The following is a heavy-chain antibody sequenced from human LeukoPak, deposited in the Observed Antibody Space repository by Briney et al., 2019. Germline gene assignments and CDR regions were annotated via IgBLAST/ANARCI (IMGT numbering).Heavy chain of an antibody. Sequence: PSETLSLTCAVYGGSFSGYYWSWIRQPPGKGLEWIGEINHSGSTNYNPSLKSRVTISVDTSNNQFSLKLSSVTAADTAVYYCARVRYYYDSSGYYYLFDYWGQGTLVTVSS. V-gene: IGHV4-34*01. CDR2: INHSGST. D-gene: IGHD3-22*01. CDR1: GGSFSGYY. J-gene: IGHJ4*02. CDR3: ARVRYYYDSSGYYYLFDY.